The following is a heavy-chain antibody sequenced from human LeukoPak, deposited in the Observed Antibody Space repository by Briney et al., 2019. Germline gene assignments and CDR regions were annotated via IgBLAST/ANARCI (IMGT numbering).Heavy chain of an antibody. CDR1: GFTFSSYA. Sequence: GGSLRLSCAASGFTFSSYAMSWVRQAPGKGLEWVSYISSSSSPIYYADSVKGRFTISRDNAKNSVYLQMNSLRAEDTAVYYCARGPTVEPKLFWGQGTLVTVSS. CDR3: ARGPTVEPKLF. CDR2: ISSSSSPI. D-gene: IGHD4-23*01. J-gene: IGHJ4*02. V-gene: IGHV3-48*04.